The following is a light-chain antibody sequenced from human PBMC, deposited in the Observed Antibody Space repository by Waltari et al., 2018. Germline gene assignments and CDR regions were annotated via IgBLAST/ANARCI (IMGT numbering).Light chain of an antibody. V-gene: IGLV2-8*01. CDR1: SSDVGGYNY. CDR2: YVT. J-gene: IGLJ3*02. Sequence: QSALTQPPSASGSPGQSVTISCTGTSSDVGGYNYVSWYQQHPGRAPKLTLYYVTKRPSGVPDRFSGSTSGNTASLTVSGLQADDEAVYYCSSYARSNSWVFGGGTKLTVL. CDR3: SSYARSNSWV.